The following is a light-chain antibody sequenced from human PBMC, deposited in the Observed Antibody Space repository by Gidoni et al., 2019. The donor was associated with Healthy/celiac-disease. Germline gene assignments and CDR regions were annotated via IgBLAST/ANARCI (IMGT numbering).Light chain of an antibody. J-gene: IGKJ1*01. CDR1: QGISSY. V-gene: IGKV1-9*01. CDR2: ASS. Sequence: DIQLTQSQSFLSASVGDRVTITGRARQGISSYLAWYQQKPGKAPKLLIYASSALQSGVPSRFSGSGSGTEFTLTFSSLQPEDFATYYCQQLNSYPTFGQGTKVEIK. CDR3: QQLNSYPT.